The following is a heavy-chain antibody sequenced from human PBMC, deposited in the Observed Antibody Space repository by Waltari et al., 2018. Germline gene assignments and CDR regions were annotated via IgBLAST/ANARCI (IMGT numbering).Heavy chain of an antibody. J-gene: IGHJ6*04. CDR1: GFIFSTYW. CDR2: IENGGGRCT. CDR3: ARDHYYSKDV. V-gene: IGHV3-74*01. Sequence: EVQLVESGGGLVQPGGSLRLSCEASGFIFSTYWMHWVRQGPGKGLVWVSRIENGGGRCTSYADSVKDLFTISRDNAKNTLYLQMNSLRAEDTGVYYCARDHYYSKDVWGTGTTVTVSS.